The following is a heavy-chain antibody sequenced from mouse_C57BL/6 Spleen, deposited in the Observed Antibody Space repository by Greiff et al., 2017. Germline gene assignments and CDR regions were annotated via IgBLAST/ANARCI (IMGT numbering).Heavy chain of an antibody. V-gene: IGHV1-69*01. Sequence: VQLQQPGAELVMPGASVKMSCKASGYTFTSYWMHWVKQRPGQGLEWIGEIDPSDSYTNYNQKFKGKSTLTVDKSSSTAYMQLSSLTSEDSAVYYCARREVYDYGHAMDYWGQGTSVTVSS. CDR3: ARREVYDYGHAMDY. D-gene: IGHD2-4*01. CDR2: IDPSDSYT. J-gene: IGHJ4*01. CDR1: GYTFTSYW.